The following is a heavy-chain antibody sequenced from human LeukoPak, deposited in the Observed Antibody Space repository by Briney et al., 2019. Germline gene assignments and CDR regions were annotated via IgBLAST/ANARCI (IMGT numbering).Heavy chain of an antibody. J-gene: IGHJ4*02. V-gene: IGHV3-23*01. CDR1: GFTFGSYA. CDR2: ISGSGDST. D-gene: IGHD3-16*01. CDR3: AKRGEDPVDLDY. Sequence: PGGSLRLSCAASGFTFGSYAVYWVRQAPGKGLEWVSAISGSGDSTYYADSVKGRFTISRDNSKNTLYLQMNSLRAEDTAVYYCAKRGEDPVDLDYWGQGTLVTVSS.